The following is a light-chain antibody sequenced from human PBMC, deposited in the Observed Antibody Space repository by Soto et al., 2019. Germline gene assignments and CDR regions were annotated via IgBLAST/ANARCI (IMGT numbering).Light chain of an antibody. J-gene: IGKJ1*01. V-gene: IGKV3-20*01. CDR1: QSVRSSY. CDR2: GAS. Sequence: EIVLTQSPGTLSLSPGERATLSCRASQSVRSSYLAWYQQKPGQAPRLLIYGASSRATGIPDRFSGSGSGTDFTLIISRLEPEDFAVYYCQQYGSSPGTFGQGTKVEIK. CDR3: QQYGSSPGT.